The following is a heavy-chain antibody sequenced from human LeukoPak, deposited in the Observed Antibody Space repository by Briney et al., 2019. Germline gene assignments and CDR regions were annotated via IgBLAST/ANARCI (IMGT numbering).Heavy chain of an antibody. V-gene: IGHV1-69*13. J-gene: IGHJ3*02. Sequence: GALVKVSCKASGGTXSSYAISWVRQAPGQGLEWMGGIIPIFGTANYAQKFQGRVTITADESTSTAYMELSSLRSEDTAVYYCARDSPIVVVPAARPGGDAFDIWGQGTMVTVSS. CDR1: GGTXSSYA. CDR3: ARDSPIVVVPAARPGGDAFDI. CDR2: IIPIFGTA. D-gene: IGHD2-2*01.